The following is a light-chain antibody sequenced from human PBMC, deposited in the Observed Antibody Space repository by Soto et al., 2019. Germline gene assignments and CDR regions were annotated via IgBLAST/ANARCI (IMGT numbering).Light chain of an antibody. Sequence: EIVLTQSPGTLSLSPGERATLSCRASQSVSSSYLAWYQQKPGQAPRLLIYGASSRATGIPDRFSGSGSGTDFTLTVSRLKPEDFAVYYCQQYGSSLTWTFGQGTKVDIK. CDR1: QSVSSSY. CDR2: GAS. CDR3: QQYGSSLTWT. J-gene: IGKJ1*01. V-gene: IGKV3-20*01.